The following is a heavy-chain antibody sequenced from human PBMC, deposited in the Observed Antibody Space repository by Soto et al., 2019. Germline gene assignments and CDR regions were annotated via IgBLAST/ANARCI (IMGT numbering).Heavy chain of an antibody. D-gene: IGHD6-19*01. V-gene: IGHV3-48*02. CDR1: GFTFSTFS. J-gene: IGHJ4*02. CDR3: ARDLGWAFDS. CDR2: ISGGGRPI. Sequence: ESGGGSVQPGGSLRLSCAASGFTFSTFSMNWVRQAPGRGLEWISYISGGGRPISYADSVKGRFTTSRDNAKNSLYLQMDSLTDEDTAVYYCARDLGWAFDSWGQGTLVTVSS.